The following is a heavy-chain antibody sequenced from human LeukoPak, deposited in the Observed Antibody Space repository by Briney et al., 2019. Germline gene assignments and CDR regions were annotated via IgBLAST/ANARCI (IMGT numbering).Heavy chain of an antibody. J-gene: IGHJ4*02. D-gene: IGHD6-6*01. CDR3: ARDNRVLISSSTNFDY. Sequence: GGSLRLSCAASGFTFSSYSMNWVRQAPGKGLEWVSSISSSSSYIYYADSVKGRFTISRDNAKNSLYLQMNSLRAEDTAVYYCARDNRVLISSSTNFDYWGQGTLVTVSS. CDR1: GFTFSSYS. CDR2: ISSSSSYI. V-gene: IGHV3-21*01.